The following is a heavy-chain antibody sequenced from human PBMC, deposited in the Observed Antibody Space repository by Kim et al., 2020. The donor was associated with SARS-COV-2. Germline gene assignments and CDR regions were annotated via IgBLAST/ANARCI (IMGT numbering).Heavy chain of an antibody. D-gene: IGHD4-17*01. Sequence: GGSLRLSCAASGFTFSSYAMGWVRQAPGKGLEWVSGLSASRDSTYYADCVKALFTISRENTKNTQYRQMNSLRTADTACSYCAKDRITVTPQFDYWGQGT. CDR3: AKDRITVTPQFDY. CDR2: LSASRDST. V-gene: IGHV3-23*01. J-gene: IGHJ4*02. CDR1: GFTFSSYA.